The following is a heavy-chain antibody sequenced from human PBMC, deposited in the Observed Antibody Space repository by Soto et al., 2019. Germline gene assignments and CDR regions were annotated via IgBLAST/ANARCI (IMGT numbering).Heavy chain of an antibody. CDR2: INPNSGGT. V-gene: IGHV1-2*04. J-gene: IGHJ6*02. CDR3: AREAPTVTTRAQLDV. D-gene: IGHD4-17*01. CDR1: GYTFTVYY. Sequence: ASVKVSCKASGYTFTVYYMHWVLQAPGQGLEWMGWINPNSGGTNYAQKFQGWVTMTRDTSISTAYMELSRLRSDDTAVYYCAREAPTVTTRAQLDVWGQGTTVTVSS.